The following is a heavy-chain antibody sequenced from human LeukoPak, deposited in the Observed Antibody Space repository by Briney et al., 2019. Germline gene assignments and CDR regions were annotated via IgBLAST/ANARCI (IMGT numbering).Heavy chain of an antibody. V-gene: IGHV3-21*04. Sequence: GGSLRLSCAASGFTFSSYTMIWARQAPGKGLEWVSSISSDNTYIYYADSVKGRFTISRDNSKNTLYLQMNSLRAEDTAVYYCAKGIYSSGWSYFDYWGHGTLVTVSS. CDR3: AKGIYSSGWSYFDY. CDR1: GFTFSSYT. J-gene: IGHJ4*01. D-gene: IGHD6-19*01. CDR2: ISSDNTYI.